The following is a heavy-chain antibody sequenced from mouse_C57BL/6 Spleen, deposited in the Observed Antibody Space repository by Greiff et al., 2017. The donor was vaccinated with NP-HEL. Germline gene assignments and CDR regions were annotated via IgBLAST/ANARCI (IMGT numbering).Heavy chain of an antibody. CDR1: GYTFTSYW. D-gene: IGHD2-4*01. Sequence: QVQLQQPGAELVKPGASVKVSCKASGYTFTSYWMHWVKQRPGQGLEWIGRIHPSDSDTNYNQKFKGKATLTVDKSSSTAYMPLSSLTSEDSAVYYCAMADYDAWFAYWGQGTLVTVSA. V-gene: IGHV1-74*01. CDR2: IHPSDSDT. J-gene: IGHJ3*01. CDR3: AMADYDAWFAY.